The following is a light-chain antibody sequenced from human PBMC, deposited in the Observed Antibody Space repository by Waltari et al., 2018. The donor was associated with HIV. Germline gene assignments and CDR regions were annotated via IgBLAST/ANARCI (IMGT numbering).Light chain of an antibody. Sequence: QSVFTQPPSVSAAPGQKVTIPCSGSNSTIGTHSVSWSQHLPRIAPKLLIYNNNNGPSGIPDRFSASKSGPSATLGITGLQTGDEADYYCGTWDSSLNAVLFGGGTKLTVL. CDR3: GTWDSSLNAVL. CDR1: NSTIGTHS. V-gene: IGLV1-51*01. CDR2: NNN. J-gene: IGLJ2*01.